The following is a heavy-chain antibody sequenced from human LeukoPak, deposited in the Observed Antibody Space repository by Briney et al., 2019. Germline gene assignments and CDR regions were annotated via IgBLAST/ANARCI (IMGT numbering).Heavy chain of an antibody. CDR1: GFTFSSYG. J-gene: IGHJ4*02. V-gene: IGHV3-33*01. CDR2: IWYDGSNK. Sequence: GGSLRLSCAASGFTFSSYGMHWVRQAPGKGLEWVAVIWYDGSNKYYADSVKGRSTISRDNSKNTLYLQMNSLRAEDTAVYYRARREMVRGANFDYWGQGTLVTVSS. D-gene: IGHD3-10*01. CDR3: ARREMVRGANFDY.